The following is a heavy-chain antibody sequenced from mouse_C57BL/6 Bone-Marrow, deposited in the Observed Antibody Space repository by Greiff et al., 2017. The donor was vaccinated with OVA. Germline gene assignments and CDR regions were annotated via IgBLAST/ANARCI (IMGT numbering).Heavy chain of an antibody. Sequence: VMLVESGPGLVQPSQSLSITCTVSGFSLTSYGVHWVRQSPGKGLEWLGVIWSGGSTDYNAAFISRLSISKDKSKSQVFFKMNSLQSEDTAIYCCARNMGYSLDYWGQGTTLTVSS. D-gene: IGHD2-3*01. CDR1: GFSLTSYG. V-gene: IGHV2-2*01. CDR2: IWSGGST. J-gene: IGHJ2*01. CDR3: ARNMGYSLDY.